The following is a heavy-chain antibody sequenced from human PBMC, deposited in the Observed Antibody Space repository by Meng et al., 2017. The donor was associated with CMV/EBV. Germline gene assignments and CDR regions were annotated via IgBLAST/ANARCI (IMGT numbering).Heavy chain of an antibody. J-gene: IGHJ4*02. V-gene: IGHV3-23*01. CDR1: GFTFSSYA. CDR3: AKVAFYGSGRGYFDY. Sequence: GESLKISCAASGFTFSSYAMSWVRQAPGKGLEWVSLISGGGGSTYYADSVKGRFTISRDNSKNTLYLQMKSLRAEDTAVYYCAKVAFYGSGRGYFDYWGQGTLVTVSS. D-gene: IGHD3-10*01. CDR2: ISGGGGST.